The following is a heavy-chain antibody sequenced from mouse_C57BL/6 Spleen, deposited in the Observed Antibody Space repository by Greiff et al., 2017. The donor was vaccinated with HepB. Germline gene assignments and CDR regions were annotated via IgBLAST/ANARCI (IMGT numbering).Heavy chain of an antibody. Sequence: EVMLVESGGGLVKPGGSLKLSCAASGFTFSDYGMHWVRQAPEKGLEWVAYISSGSSTIYYADTVKGRFTISRDNAKNTLFLQMTSLRSEDTAMYYCARGSNYYGSSSYFDVWGTGTTVTVSS. D-gene: IGHD1-1*01. CDR2: ISSGSSTI. V-gene: IGHV5-17*01. CDR1: GFTFSDYG. J-gene: IGHJ1*03. CDR3: ARGSNYYGSSSYFDV.